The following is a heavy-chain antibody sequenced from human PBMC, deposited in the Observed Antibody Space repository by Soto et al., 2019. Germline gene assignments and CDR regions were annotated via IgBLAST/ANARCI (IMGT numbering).Heavy chain of an antibody. CDR2: ISTTSTYI. CDR1: GFTFSGDS. Sequence: GGSLRLSCAASGFTFSGDSMNWVRQAPGKGLEWVSSISTTSTYIYYADSVKGRFTISRDNAKNSLHLQMNSLRAEDTAVYYCARDYVMDVCGQGNTVTVSS. V-gene: IGHV3-21*01. D-gene: IGHD3-10*02. J-gene: IGHJ6*02. CDR3: ARDYVMDV.